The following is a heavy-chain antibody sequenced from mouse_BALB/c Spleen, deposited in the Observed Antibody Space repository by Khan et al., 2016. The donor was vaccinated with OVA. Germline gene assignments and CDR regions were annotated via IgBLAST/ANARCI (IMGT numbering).Heavy chain of an antibody. V-gene: IGHV2-9*02. CDR2: IWAGGST. CDR3: ARLEDI. J-gene: IGHJ2*01. D-gene: IGHD1-3*01. Sequence: QVQLKASGPGLVAPSQSLSITCTVSGFSLTSYGVPWVRQPPGKGLEWLGVIWAGGSTNYNSAFMSRLSISKDNSKSQVFLKLNRLQTDYTAMYYGARLEDIWGQGTTLTVAS. CDR1: GFSLTSYG.